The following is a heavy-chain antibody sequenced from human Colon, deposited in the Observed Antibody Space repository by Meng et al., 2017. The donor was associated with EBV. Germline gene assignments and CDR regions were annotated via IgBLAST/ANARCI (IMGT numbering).Heavy chain of an antibody. CDR1: GGSLSGYY. CDR2: INHSGSA. Sequence: QVHLQKWGAGLLKPSETLSLTCGVSGGSLSGYYWSWIRHFPGRTLEFIGDINHSGSANYNPSLRSRVTISVDTSKNQIFLNLHSVTAADTAVYHCARTFGYCSNNNCPRTLGYWGQGTLVTVPS. D-gene: IGHD2-2*03. V-gene: IGHV4-34*02. J-gene: IGHJ4*02. CDR3: ARTFGYCSNNNCPRTLGY.